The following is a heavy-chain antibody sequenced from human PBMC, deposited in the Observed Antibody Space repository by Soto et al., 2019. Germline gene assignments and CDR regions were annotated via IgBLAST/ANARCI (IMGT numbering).Heavy chain of an antibody. J-gene: IGHJ4*02. CDR1: GGSFSGYY. CDR2: IYLGGST. V-gene: IGHV4-34*01. D-gene: IGHD1-26*01. Sequence: XETLSLTCAVYGGSFSGYYWSWIRQPPGKGLEWIGEIYLGGSTNYNPSLKSRVTISVDTSKSQFSLKLSSVTAADTAVYYCARGGGSYYLDYWGQETLVTVSS. CDR3: ARGGGSYYLDY.